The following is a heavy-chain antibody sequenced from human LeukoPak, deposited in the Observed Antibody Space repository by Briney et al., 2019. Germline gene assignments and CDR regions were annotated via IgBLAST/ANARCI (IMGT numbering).Heavy chain of an antibody. CDR2: INHSGST. V-gene: IGHV4-34*01. CDR1: GGSFSGYY. D-gene: IGHD3-9*01. J-gene: IGHJ6*02. CDR3: ASIPRYYDILTGYFDGYYYYGMDV. Sequence: SETLSLTCAVYGGSFSGYYWGWIRQPPGKGLEWIGEINHSGSTNYNPSLKSRVTISVDTSKNQFSLKLSSVTAADTAVYYCASIPRYYDILTGYFDGYYYYGMDVWGQGTTVTVSS.